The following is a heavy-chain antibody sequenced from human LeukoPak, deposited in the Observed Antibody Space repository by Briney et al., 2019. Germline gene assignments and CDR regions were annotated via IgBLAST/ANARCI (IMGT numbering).Heavy chain of an antibody. J-gene: IGHJ4*02. D-gene: IGHD3-10*01. CDR2: IYYSGST. CDR3: AREQNHYGSVTSFDY. V-gene: IGHV4-59*11. Sequence: SETLSLTCTVSGGSISSHYWNWIRQPPGKGLEWIGYIYYSGSTDYNPSLKSRVTMSVDKSKNQFSLKLTSVTAADTAMYYCAREQNHYGSVTSFDYWGQGTLVTVSS. CDR1: GGSISSHY.